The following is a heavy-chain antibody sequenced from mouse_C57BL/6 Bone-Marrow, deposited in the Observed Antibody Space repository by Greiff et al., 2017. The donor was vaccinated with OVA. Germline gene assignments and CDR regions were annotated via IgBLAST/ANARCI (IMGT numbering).Heavy chain of an antibody. J-gene: IGHJ3*01. V-gene: IGHV3-6*01. CDR3: AREGATVGAY. Sequence: EVHLVESGPGLVKPSQSLSLPCSVTGYSITSGYYWNWIRQFPGNKLEWMGYISYDGSNNYNPSLKNRISITRDTSKNQFFLKLNSVTTEDTATYYCAREGATVGAYWGQGTLVTVSA. D-gene: IGHD1-1*01. CDR2: ISYDGSN. CDR1: GYSITSGYY.